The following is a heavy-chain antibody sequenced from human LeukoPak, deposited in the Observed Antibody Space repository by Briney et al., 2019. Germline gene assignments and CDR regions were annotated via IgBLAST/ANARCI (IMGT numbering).Heavy chain of an antibody. CDR3: ARGASGYWFDP. CDR2: INHSGST. CDR1: GGSFSGYY. D-gene: IGHD3-22*01. Sequence: SETLSLTCAVYGGSFSGYYWSWIRQPPGKGPEWIGEINHSGSTNYNPSLKSRVTISVDTSKNQFSLKLSSVTAADTAVYYCARGASGYWFDPWGQGTLVTVSS. V-gene: IGHV4-34*01. J-gene: IGHJ5*02.